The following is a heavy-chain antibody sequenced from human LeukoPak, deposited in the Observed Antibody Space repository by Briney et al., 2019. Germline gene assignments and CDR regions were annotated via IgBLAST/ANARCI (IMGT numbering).Heavy chain of an antibody. D-gene: IGHD6-13*01. CDR3: ARGPKTIGAAGKGYFDY. Sequence: GGSLRLSCAASGFTFNNYVMSWVRQAPGKGLEWVSSISSGSTYIYYADSVKGRFTIARDNAKNSLYLQLNSLRAEDTAVYYCARGPKTIGAAGKGYFDYWGQGTLVTVSS. V-gene: IGHV3-21*01. CDR2: ISSGSTYI. J-gene: IGHJ4*02. CDR1: GFTFNNYV.